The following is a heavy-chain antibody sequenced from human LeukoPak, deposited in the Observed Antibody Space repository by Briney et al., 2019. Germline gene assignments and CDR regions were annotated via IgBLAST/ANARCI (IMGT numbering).Heavy chain of an antibody. J-gene: IGHJ5*02. Sequence: PETLSLTCTVSGYSISSGYYWGWIRQPPGKGLEWIGSIYHSGSTYYNPSLKSRVTISADTSKNQFSLKLRSVTAADTAVYYCARGGYYGSGNDFRFDPWGQGTLVTVSS. CDR1: GYSISSGYY. V-gene: IGHV4-38-2*02. CDR2: IYHSGST. D-gene: IGHD3-10*01. CDR3: ARGGYYGSGNDFRFDP.